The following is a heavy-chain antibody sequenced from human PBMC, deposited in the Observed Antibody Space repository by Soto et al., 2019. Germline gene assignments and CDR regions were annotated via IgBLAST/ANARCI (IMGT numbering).Heavy chain of an antibody. CDR1: GFSFSTYS. J-gene: IGHJ4*02. Sequence: GGSLRLSCADSGFSFSTYSMSWVRQTLGKGLEWVSAITATGDRTYYADSVTGRFTISRDNSKKTHYLQMTSLRAEDTAIYYCATMNGYFEYWGQGTPVTVSS. D-gene: IGHD3-22*01. CDR2: ITATGDRT. V-gene: IGHV3-23*01. CDR3: ATMNGYFEY.